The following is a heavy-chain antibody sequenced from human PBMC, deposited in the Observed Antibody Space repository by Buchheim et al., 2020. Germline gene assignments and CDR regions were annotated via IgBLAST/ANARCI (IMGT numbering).Heavy chain of an antibody. Sequence: QVQLVESGGGVVQPGRSLRLSCAASGFTFSSYGMHWVRQAPGKGLEWVAVIWYDGSNKYYADSVKGRFTISRDNSKNTLYLQMNSLRAEDTAVYYCARVHHSESYYGSGSYLGAFDIWGQGT. V-gene: IGHV3-33*01. J-gene: IGHJ3*02. CDR3: ARVHHSESYYGSGSYLGAFDI. D-gene: IGHD3-10*01. CDR1: GFTFSSYG. CDR2: IWYDGSNK.